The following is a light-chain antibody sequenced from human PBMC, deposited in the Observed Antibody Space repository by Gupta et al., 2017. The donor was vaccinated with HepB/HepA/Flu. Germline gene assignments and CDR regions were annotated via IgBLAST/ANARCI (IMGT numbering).Light chain of an antibody. CDR1: SSTIGNNF. Sequence: QSVLTQSPSASGTPGQRVTIPCSGSSSTIGNNFVNWYQHLPGPAPKLLIYSNNQRPSGVPDRFSASKSGTSASLAISGLQSEDEADYYCAAWDDSLNGRVFGGGTKVTVL. V-gene: IGLV1-44*01. CDR2: SNN. CDR3: AAWDDSLNGRV. J-gene: IGLJ2*01.